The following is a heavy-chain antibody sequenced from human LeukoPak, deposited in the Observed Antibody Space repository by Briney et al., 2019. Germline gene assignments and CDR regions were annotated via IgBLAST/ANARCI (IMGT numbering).Heavy chain of an antibody. CDR1: GFAFSSYG. Sequence: PGRSLRLSCAASGFAFSSYGMHWVRQAPGKGLEWVALIWYDGSNKYHADSVKGRFTISRDNSKNTLFLQMNSLRAEDTAVYYCAREYYGDYYLDYWGQGTLVTVSS. D-gene: IGHD4-17*01. J-gene: IGHJ4*02. V-gene: IGHV3-33*01. CDR2: IWYDGSNK. CDR3: AREYYGDYYLDY.